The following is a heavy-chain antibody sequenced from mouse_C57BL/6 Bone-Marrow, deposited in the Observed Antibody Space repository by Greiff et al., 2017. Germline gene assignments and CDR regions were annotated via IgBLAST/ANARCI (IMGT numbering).Heavy chain of an antibody. J-gene: IGHJ3*01. V-gene: IGHV1-69*01. CDR1: GYTFTSYW. CDR2: IDPSDSYT. CDR3: ARDSPWFAY. Sequence: VQLQQPGAELVMPGASVKLSCKASGYTFTSYWMHWVKQRPGQGLEWIGEIDPSDSYTNYNQKFKGKSTLTVDKSSSTAYMQLSSLTSEDSAVYYCARDSPWFAYWGQGTLVTVSA.